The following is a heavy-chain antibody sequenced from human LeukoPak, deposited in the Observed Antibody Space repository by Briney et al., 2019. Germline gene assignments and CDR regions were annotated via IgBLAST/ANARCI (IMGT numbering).Heavy chain of an antibody. J-gene: IGHJ4*02. CDR3: AKGACAGDCYSPSI. Sequence: PGGPLRLSCAASGFTFSSYGMHWVRQAPGKGLEWVAVISYDGRNKYYADSVKGRFTISRDNSKNTLYLQMNSLRAEDTAVYYCAKGACAGDCYSPSIWGQGTLVTVSS. D-gene: IGHD2-21*02. CDR2: ISYDGRNK. CDR1: GFTFSSYG. V-gene: IGHV3-30*18.